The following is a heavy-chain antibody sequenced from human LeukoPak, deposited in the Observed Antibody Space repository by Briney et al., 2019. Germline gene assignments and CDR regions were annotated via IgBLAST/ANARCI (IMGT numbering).Heavy chain of an antibody. CDR1: GFTFSNYG. CDR2: INPNSGGT. J-gene: IGHJ4*02. Sequence: PGGSLRLSCAASGFTFSNYGMHWVRQAPGQGLEWMGWINPNSGGTNYAQKFQGRVTMTRDTSISTAYMELSRLRSDDTAVYYCATLVATVYYFDYWGQGTLVTVSS. V-gene: IGHV1-2*02. CDR3: ATLVATVYYFDY. D-gene: IGHD5-12*01.